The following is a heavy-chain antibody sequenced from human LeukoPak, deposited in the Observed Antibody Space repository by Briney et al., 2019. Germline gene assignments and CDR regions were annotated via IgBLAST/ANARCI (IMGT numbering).Heavy chain of an antibody. J-gene: IGHJ6*03. CDR1: GGFISGYW. V-gene: IGHV4-4*07. Sequence: SETLSLTCTVSGGFISGYWWSWIRQPAGKGLECMGRIYSSGSTNYSPSLKSRVTMSVDTSRNQLSLKLTSVTAADTAVYYCARARVVTTASDSYYYMDVWGKGTTVTVSS. CDR3: ARARVVTTASDSYYYMDV. CDR2: IYSSGST. D-gene: IGHD4-23*01.